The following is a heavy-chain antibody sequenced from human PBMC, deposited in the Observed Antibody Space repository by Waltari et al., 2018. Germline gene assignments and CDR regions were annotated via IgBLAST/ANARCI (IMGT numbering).Heavy chain of an antibody. V-gene: IGHV3-9*01. CDR2: ISWNSGSI. D-gene: IGHD1-1*01. J-gene: IGHJ4*02. CDR3: AKDTLPSPTTYYFDY. Sequence: EVQLVESGGGLVQPGRSLRLSCAASGFHFDDSAMHWVRHAPGKGLEWVSGISWNSGSIGYADSVKGRFTISRDNAKNSLYLQMNSLRAEDTALYYCAKDTLPSPTTYYFDYWGQGTLVTVSS. CDR1: GFHFDDSA.